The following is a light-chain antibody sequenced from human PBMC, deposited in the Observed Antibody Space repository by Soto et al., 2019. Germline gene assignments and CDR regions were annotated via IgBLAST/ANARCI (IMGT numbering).Light chain of an antibody. Sequence: QYALTPPRSVSGSPGQSVTISCTGTSNDVGGYNYVSWYQQYPGKVPKLIIYDVSERPSGVPDRFSGSKFGNTASLTISGLQAEDEADYSCCSFAGSYTYVFGTGTKLTVL. J-gene: IGLJ1*01. V-gene: IGLV2-11*01. CDR2: DVS. CDR3: CSFAGSYTYV. CDR1: SNDVGGYNY.